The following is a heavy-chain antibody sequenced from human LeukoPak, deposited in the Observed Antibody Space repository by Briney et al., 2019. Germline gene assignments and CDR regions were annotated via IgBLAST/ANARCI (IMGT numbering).Heavy chain of an antibody. D-gene: IGHD5-12*01. CDR1: GGSISSYY. J-gene: IGHJ4*02. V-gene: IGHV4-59*12. CDR3: ARGGIVATIFDY. CDR2: IYHSGST. Sequence: SETLSLTCTVSGGSISSYYWSWIRQPPGKGLEWIGYIYHSGSTYYNPSLKSRVTISVDRSKNQFSLKLSSVTAADTAVYYCARGGIVATIFDYWGQGTLVTVSS.